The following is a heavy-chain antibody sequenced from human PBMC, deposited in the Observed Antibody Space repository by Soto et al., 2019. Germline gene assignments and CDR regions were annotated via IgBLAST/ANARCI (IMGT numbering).Heavy chain of an antibody. CDR3: XRGGTPIDY. CDR2: ISAYNGNT. Sequence: QVQLVQSGAEVKKPGASVKVSCKASGYTFTNFGISWVRQAPGQGLEWMGWISAYNGNTNYAQNFQGRVTMTTDTXXSXAXXXXXXLXSDDTAVXYCXRGGTPIDYWGQGTLVTVSS. J-gene: IGHJ4*02. V-gene: IGHV1-18*01. CDR1: GYTFTNFG. D-gene: IGHD3-16*01.